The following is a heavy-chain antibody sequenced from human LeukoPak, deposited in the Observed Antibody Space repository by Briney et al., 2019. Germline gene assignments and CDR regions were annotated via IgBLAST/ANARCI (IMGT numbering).Heavy chain of an antibody. CDR3: ARDYCSGGSCYYMDV. CDR2: INPNSGGT. V-gene: IGHV1-2*06. J-gene: IGHJ6*03. Sequence: ASVKVSCKASGGTFTGYYMHWVRQAPGQGLEWMGRINPNSGGTNYAQKFQGRVTMTRDTSISTAYMELSRLRSDDTAVYYCARDYCSGGSCYYMDVWGKGTTVTVSS. D-gene: IGHD2-15*01. CDR1: GGTFTGYY.